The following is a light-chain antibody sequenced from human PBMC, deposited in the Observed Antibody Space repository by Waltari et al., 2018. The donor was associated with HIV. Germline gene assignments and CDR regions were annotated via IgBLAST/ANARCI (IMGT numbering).Light chain of an antibody. J-gene: IGKJ1*01. CDR2: WAS. Sequence: DIVMTQSTDSLAVSLGERATINCKSSQSVLSRSNNENYFAWYQQKPGQPPKLLIYWASTRDSGVPDRFSGSGSGTDFSLTISSLQAEDVAVYYCQQYYSSPRTFGQGTKVEIK. CDR3: QQYYSSPRT. V-gene: IGKV4-1*01. CDR1: QSVLSRSNNENY.